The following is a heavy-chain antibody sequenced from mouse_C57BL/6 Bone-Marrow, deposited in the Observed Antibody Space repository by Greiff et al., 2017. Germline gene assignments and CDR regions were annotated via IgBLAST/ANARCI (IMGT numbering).Heavy chain of an antibody. Sequence: QVQLQQSGAELARPGASVKLSCKASGYTFTSYGISWVKQRTGQGLEWIGEIYPRSGNTYYNEKFKGKDTLTADKSSSTAYMELRSLTSEDSAVYFCARGGHYYGSSFFAYWGQGTLVTVSA. J-gene: IGHJ3*01. D-gene: IGHD1-1*01. CDR2: IYPRSGNT. CDR3: ARGGHYYGSSFFAY. V-gene: IGHV1-81*01. CDR1: GYTFTSYG.